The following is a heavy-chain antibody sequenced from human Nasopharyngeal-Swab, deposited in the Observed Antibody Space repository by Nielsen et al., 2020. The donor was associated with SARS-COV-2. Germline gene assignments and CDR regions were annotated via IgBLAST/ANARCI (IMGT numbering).Heavy chain of an antibody. J-gene: IGHJ4*02. CDR1: GFSFNSYG. D-gene: IGHD5-12*01. CDR2: IPYDGSNK. Sequence: GESLKISCAASGFSFNSYGMHWVRQAPGKGLEWVAIIPYDGSNKFYTDSVKGRFTISRDNSKNTLYLQMNSLKPEDTAVYYCARDSNRYSSNYFFDFWGQGTLVTVSS. V-gene: IGHV3-30*03. CDR3: ARDSNRYSSNYFFDF.